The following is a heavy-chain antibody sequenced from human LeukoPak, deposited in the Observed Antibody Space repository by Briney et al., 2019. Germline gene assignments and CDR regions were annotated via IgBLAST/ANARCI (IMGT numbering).Heavy chain of an antibody. D-gene: IGHD3-22*01. V-gene: IGHV1-2*02. J-gene: IGHJ1*01. Sequence: GASVKVSCKASGYTFTGYYMHWVRQAPGQGLEWMGWINPKSGGTNYAQKFQRRVTMTRDTSISTAYMELSRLRSDDTAVYYCARDGYYDSSGSAGFQHWGQGTLVTVSS. CDR3: ARDGYYDSSGSAGFQH. CDR2: INPKSGGT. CDR1: GYTFTGYY.